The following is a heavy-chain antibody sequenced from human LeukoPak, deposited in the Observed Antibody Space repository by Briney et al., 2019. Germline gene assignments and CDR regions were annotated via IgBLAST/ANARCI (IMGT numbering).Heavy chain of an antibody. Sequence: ASVKVSCKASGGTFTSYDINWVRQATGQGLEWMGWTNPNSGNTGYAQKFQGRVTMTRNTSISTAYMELSSLRSEDTAVYYCARGHYYDSSGYYGYQAPISAFDIWGQGTMVTVSS. CDR2: TNPNSGNT. V-gene: IGHV1-8*01. J-gene: IGHJ3*02. CDR1: GGTFTSYD. CDR3: ARGHYYDSSGYYGYQAPISAFDI. D-gene: IGHD3-22*01.